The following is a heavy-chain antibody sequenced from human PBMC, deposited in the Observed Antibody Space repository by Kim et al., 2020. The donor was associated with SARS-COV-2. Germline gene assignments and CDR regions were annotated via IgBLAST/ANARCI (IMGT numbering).Heavy chain of an antibody. D-gene: IGHD2-15*01. Sequence: VKGRFTVSRDNSKNTLLLKMNSLRVDDTALYYCARAGGHCSHAKCYDAFDFWGQGTMVTVSS. J-gene: IGHJ3*01. V-gene: IGHV3-30*06. CDR3: ARAGGHCSHAKCYDAFDF.